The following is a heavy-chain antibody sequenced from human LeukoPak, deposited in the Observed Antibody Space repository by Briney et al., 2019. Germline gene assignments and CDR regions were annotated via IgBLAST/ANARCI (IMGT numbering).Heavy chain of an antibody. J-gene: IGHJ4*02. Sequence: SETLSLTCTVSGGSISSHYWSWIRQPPGKGLEWIGYIYYSGSTNYNPSLKSRVTISVDTSKNQFSLKLSSVTAADTAVYYCARYSSHIFFDYWGQGTLVTVSS. CDR1: GGSISSHY. CDR2: IYYSGST. V-gene: IGHV4-59*08. CDR3: ARYSSHIFFDY. D-gene: IGHD6-13*01.